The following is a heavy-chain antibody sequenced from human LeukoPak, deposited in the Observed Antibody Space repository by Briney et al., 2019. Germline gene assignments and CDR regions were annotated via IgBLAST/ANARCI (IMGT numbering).Heavy chain of an antibody. D-gene: IGHD3-10*01. Sequence: SETLSLTCTVSGCSISSYYWSWIRQPPGKGLEWIGYIYYSGSTNYNPSLKSRVTISVDTSKNQCSLKLSSVTAADTAVYYCARDQYGSGNVDTWGQGTLVTVSS. CDR2: IYYSGST. CDR3: ARDQYGSGNVDT. CDR1: GCSISSYY. J-gene: IGHJ5*02. V-gene: IGHV4-59*01.